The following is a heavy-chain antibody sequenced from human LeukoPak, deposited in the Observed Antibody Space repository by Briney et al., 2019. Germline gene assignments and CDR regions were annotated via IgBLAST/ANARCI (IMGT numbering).Heavy chain of an antibody. CDR2: IYYSGST. D-gene: IGHD6-19*01. CDR1: GGSIGSYY. Sequence: SGPTLVKPSETLSLTCTVSGGSIGSYYWSWIRQPPGKGLEWIGYIYYSGSTNYNPSLKSRVTISGDTSKNQFSLKLSSVTAADTAVYYCARGIAVADYYFDYWGQGTLVTVSS. CDR3: ARGIAVADYYFDY. V-gene: IGHV4-59*01. J-gene: IGHJ4*02.